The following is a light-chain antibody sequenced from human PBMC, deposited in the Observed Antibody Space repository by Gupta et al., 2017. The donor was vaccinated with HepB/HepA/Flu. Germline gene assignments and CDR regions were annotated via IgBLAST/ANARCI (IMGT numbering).Light chain of an antibody. CDR1: QSVLYSSNNKNY. CDR2: WAS. V-gene: IGKV4-1*01. CDR3: QQDDSTPLT. Sequence: DIVMTQSPDSLAVSLGERATINCKSSQSVLYSSNNKNYLAWYQQKLGQPPKLLIYWASTRESGVPDRFSGSGSGTDFTLTISNLQAEDVAVYYCQQDDSTPLTFGGGTKVEIK. J-gene: IGKJ4*01.